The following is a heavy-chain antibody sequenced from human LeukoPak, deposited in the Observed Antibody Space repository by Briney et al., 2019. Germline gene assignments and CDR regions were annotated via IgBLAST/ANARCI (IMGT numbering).Heavy chain of an antibody. J-gene: IGHJ6*03. D-gene: IGHD3-10*01. Sequence: GGSLRLSCAAFGFTLSSYAMSWVRQAPGKGLEWVSSISASGGSTNYADSVKGRFTISRDNSKNTVYLQMNSLRAEDTVVYYCAKVMKGSERLTMVRGVIIKTAGLYYMDVWGKGTTVTVSS. CDR3: AKVMKGSERLTMVRGVIIKTAGLYYMDV. CDR1: GFTLSSYA. CDR2: ISASGGST. V-gene: IGHV3-23*01.